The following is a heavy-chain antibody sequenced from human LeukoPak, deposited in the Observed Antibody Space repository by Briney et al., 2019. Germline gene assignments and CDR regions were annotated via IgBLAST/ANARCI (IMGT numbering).Heavy chain of an antibody. D-gene: IGHD3-10*01. CDR2: IYPGDSDT. V-gene: IGHV5-51*01. Sequence: GESLKISCKGSGYTFPSYWIGWVRQTPGKGLEWMGIIYPGDSDTRYSPTFQGQVTISADKSISTAYLQWGSLKASDTAMYYCARRDYGSEHFDYWGQGTLVTLSS. J-gene: IGHJ4*02. CDR3: ARRDYGSEHFDY. CDR1: GYTFPSYW.